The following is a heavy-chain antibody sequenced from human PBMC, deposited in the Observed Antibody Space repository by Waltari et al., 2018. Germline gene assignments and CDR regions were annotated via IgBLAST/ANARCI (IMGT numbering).Heavy chain of an antibody. CDR2: INGDGSST. CDR3: VRGINPHWFDP. V-gene: IGHV3-74*03. CDR1: GFTFSIYW. Sequence: EVQLVESGGGLVQPGGSLRLSCVASGFTFSIYWMHWVRLIPGKGLVWVSHINGDGSSTSYADSVKGRFTISRDNAKNMLYLQMNSLRAEDRAVYYCVRGINPHWFDPWGQGTLVTVSS. J-gene: IGHJ5*02.